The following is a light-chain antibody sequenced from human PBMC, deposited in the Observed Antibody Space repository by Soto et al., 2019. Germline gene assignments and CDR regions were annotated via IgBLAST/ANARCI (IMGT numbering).Light chain of an antibody. Sequence: DIQMTQSPSSLSASVGDRVTVTCRASQSFSTYLSWYQQKPGKAPELLIYAASRLQSGVPPRFTGSGSGTDFTLTISSLQPEDFATYYCQQSYSTPSITFGQGTRLDIK. CDR2: AAS. J-gene: IGKJ5*01. CDR3: QQSYSTPSIT. CDR1: QSFSTY. V-gene: IGKV1-39*01.